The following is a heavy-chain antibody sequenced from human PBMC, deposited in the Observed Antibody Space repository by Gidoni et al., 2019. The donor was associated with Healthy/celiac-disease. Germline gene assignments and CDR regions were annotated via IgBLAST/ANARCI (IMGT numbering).Heavy chain of an antibody. Sequence: QVQLQESGPGLVKPSQNLSLTCTVSGGSTSIGGYYWRWVRQPPGKGLEWIGYICYSGSTYYNPSLKSRVTISVDTSKNQFSLKLSSVTAADTAVYYCARVRMTGHTQLAFDYWGQGTLVTVSS. CDR2: ICYSGST. J-gene: IGHJ4*02. D-gene: IGHD6-13*01. CDR3: ARVRMTGHTQLAFDY. V-gene: IGHV4-31*03. CDR1: GGSTSIGGYY.